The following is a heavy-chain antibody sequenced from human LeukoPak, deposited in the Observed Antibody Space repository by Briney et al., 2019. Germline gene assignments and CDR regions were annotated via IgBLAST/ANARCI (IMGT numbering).Heavy chain of an antibody. V-gene: IGHV3-21*01. CDR2: ISSSSSYI. D-gene: IGHD6-19*01. CDR1: GFTFSSYS. CDR3: ARDGGSSGWYHFDY. Sequence: PGGSLRLSCAASGFTFSSYSMNWVRQAPGKGLEWVSSISSSSSYIYYADSVKGRFTISRDNAKNSLYLQMNSLRAEDTAVYYCARDGGSSGWYHFDYWGQGTLGTVSS. J-gene: IGHJ4*02.